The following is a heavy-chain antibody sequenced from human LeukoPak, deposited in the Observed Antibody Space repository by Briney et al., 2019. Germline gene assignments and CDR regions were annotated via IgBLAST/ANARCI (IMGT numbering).Heavy chain of an antibody. CDR2: IIPIFGTA. D-gene: IGHD6-13*01. CDR1: GGTFTSYA. V-gene: IGHV1-69*06. Sequence: SVKVSCKASGGTFTSYAISWVRQAPGQGLEWMGGIIPIFGTANYAQKFQGRVTITADKSTSTDYMELSSLRSEDTAVYYCARTRSSSSSWYGQFDYWGQGTLVTVSS. J-gene: IGHJ4*02. CDR3: ARTRSSSSSWYGQFDY.